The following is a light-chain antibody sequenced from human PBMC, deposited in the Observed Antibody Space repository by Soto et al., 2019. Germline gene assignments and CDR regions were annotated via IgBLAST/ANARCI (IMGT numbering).Light chain of an antibody. CDR3: QSYDSSLSGVV. J-gene: IGLJ2*01. CDR1: SSNIGAGYN. CDR2: GNS. Sequence: QSVLTQPPSVSGAPGQRVTISCTGSSSNIGAGYNVHWYQQLPGTAPKVVIYGNSDRPSGVPDRFSGSKSGTSASLAITGLQAEDEADYYCQSYDSSLSGVVFGGGTQLTVL. V-gene: IGLV1-40*01.